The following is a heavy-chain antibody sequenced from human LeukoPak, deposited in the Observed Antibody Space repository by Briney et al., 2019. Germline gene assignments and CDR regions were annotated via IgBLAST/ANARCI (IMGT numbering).Heavy chain of an antibody. V-gene: IGHV1-46*01. D-gene: IGHD5-18*01. CDR1: GCTFTSYY. CDR2: INPSGGST. CDR3: ARGGMGIQLWSFDY. Sequence: ASVKVSCKASGCTFTSYYMHWVRQAPGQGLEWMAIINPSGGSTSNAQNFQGRVTVTRDTSTSTIYMELSSLRSEDTAVYFCARGGMGIQLWSFDYWGQGTLVTVSS. J-gene: IGHJ4*02.